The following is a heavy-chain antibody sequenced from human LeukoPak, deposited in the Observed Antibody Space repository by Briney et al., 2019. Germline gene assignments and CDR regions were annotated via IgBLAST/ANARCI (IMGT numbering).Heavy chain of an antibody. CDR1: GDSISTYY. V-gene: IGHV4-59*01. J-gene: IGHJ4*02. Sequence: SETLSLTCTVPGDSISTYYWTWIRQPPGKGLEWIGYIYYSGSTNYNPSLKSRVTISVGTSKNQFSLKMSSVTAADTAVYYCAREGGDFWSGYYFDYWGQGTLVTVSS. CDR2: IYYSGST. CDR3: AREGGDFWSGYYFDY. D-gene: IGHD3-3*01.